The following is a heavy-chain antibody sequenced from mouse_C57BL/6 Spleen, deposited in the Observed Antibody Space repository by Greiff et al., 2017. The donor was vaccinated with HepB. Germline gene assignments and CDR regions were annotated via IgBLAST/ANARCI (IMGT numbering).Heavy chain of an antibody. CDR2: IRNKANNHAT. CDR3: TRFYYYGSSYRAMDY. CDR1: GFTFSDAW. V-gene: IGHV6-6*01. Sequence: EVKLMESGGGLVQPGGSMKLSCAASGFTFSDAWMDWVRQSPEKGLEWVAEIRNKANNHATYYAESVKGRFTISRDDSKSSVYLQMNSLRAEDTGIYYCTRFYYYGSSYRAMDYWGQGTSVTVSS. D-gene: IGHD1-1*01. J-gene: IGHJ4*01.